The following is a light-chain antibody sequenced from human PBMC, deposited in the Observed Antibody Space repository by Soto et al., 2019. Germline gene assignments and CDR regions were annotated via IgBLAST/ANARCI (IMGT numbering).Light chain of an antibody. J-gene: IGLJ1*01. CDR2: EVS. CDR3: SSYTSGSTYV. CDR1: SSDVGGYGY. V-gene: IGLV2-14*01. Sequence: QSALTQPASVSGSPGQSITISCTGTSSDVGGYGYVSWYQQHPGKAPKLMIYEVSNRPSGVSNRFSGSKSGNTASLTISGLQDEDEADYYCSSYTSGSTYVFGTGTKLTVL.